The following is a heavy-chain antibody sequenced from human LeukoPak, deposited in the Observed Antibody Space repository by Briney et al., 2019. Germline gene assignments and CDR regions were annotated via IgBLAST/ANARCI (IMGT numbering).Heavy chain of an antibody. CDR1: GFSFSNYA. V-gene: IGHV3-23*01. D-gene: IGHD1-26*01. CDR3: ARDSGGYYNAFDI. Sequence: GGSLRLSCAASGFSFSNYAMTWVRQAPGKGLEWVSAISGSGADTHYADSAKGRFTISRDNSKNTLYLQMNSLRAEDTAVYYCARDSGGYYNAFDIWGQGTMVTVSS. CDR2: ISGSGADT. J-gene: IGHJ3*02.